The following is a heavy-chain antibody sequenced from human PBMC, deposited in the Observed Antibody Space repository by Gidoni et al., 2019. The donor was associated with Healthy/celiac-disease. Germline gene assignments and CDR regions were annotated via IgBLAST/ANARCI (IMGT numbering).Heavy chain of an antibody. V-gene: IGHV1-3*01. J-gene: IGHJ6*02. CDR1: GYTFTSYA. CDR3: ARGNLVVHYYYYGMDV. D-gene: IGHD2-15*01. Sequence: QVQLVQSGAEVKKPGASVKVSCKASGYTFTSYAMHWVRQAPGQRLEWMGWINAGNGNTKYSQKFQGRVTITRDTSASTAYMELSSLRSEDTAVYYCARGNLVVHYYYYGMDVWGQGTTVTVSS. CDR2: INAGNGNT.